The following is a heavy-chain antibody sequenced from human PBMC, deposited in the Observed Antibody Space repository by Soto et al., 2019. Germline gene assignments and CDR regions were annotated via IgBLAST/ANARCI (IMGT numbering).Heavy chain of an antibody. J-gene: IGHJ6*02. CDR1: GGSISISNG. CDR3: ARDRYYSYYGMDV. CDR2: ISHSGST. Sequence: QVQLQESGPGLVKPSGTLSLTCAVSGGSISISNGWSWVRQPPGKGLEWIGEISHSGSTNYNPSLKSRVTISVDTSNNQFSLKLSSVTAADTAVYYCARDRYYSYYGMDVWGQGTTVTVSS. V-gene: IGHV4-4*02.